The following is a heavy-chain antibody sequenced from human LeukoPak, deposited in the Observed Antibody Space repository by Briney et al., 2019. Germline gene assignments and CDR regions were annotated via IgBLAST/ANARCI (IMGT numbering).Heavy chain of an antibody. CDR2: ISSSGSTI. CDR1: GFTFSDYY. Sequence: GGSLRLSCAASGFTFSDYYMSWIRQAPGKGLEWVSYISSSGSTIYYADSVKGRFTISRDNAKNSLYLQMNSLRAEDTAVYYCARVAEQHVRTAEDYRGQGTLVTVSS. CDR3: ARVAEQHVRTAEDY. J-gene: IGHJ4*02. D-gene: IGHD6-6*01. V-gene: IGHV3-11*01.